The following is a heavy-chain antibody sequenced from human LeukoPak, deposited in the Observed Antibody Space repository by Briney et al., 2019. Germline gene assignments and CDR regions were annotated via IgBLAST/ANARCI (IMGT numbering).Heavy chain of an antibody. Sequence: PGGSLRLSCAASEFTFSRYTMNWVRQAPGKGLEWVSYISSSSSTIYYADSVKGRFTISRDNAKNSLHLQMNSLRAEDTAVYYCAREGGGYNNRGFDYWGQGTLVTVSS. D-gene: IGHD5-24*01. V-gene: IGHV3-48*01. CDR3: AREGGGYNNRGFDY. CDR1: EFTFSRYT. CDR2: ISSSSSTI. J-gene: IGHJ4*02.